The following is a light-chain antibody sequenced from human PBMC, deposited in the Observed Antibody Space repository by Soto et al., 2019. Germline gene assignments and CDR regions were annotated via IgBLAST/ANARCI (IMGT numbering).Light chain of an antibody. Sequence: QSVLTQSPSASASLGASVKLTCTLSSGHSNYAIAWHQQQPQKGPRYLMKLNSDGTHRTGGGIPDRFSGSSSGAERYLTISSLQSEDEADYFCQTWDTGIRVGFGGGTKLTVL. CDR3: QTWDTGIRVG. J-gene: IGLJ2*01. V-gene: IGLV4-69*01. CDR2: LNSDGTH. CDR1: SGHSNYA.